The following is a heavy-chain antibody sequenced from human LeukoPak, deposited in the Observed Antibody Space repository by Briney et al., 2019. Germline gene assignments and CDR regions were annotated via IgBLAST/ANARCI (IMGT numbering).Heavy chain of an antibody. D-gene: IGHD3-16*01. Sequence: AGGSLRLSCVASGFTVSSNYMSWVRQAPGKGLEWVSSISSSSSYIYYADSVKGRFTISRDNAKNSLYLQMNSLRAEDTAVYYCARETAVFSLGYWGQGTLVTVSS. V-gene: IGHV3-21*01. CDR1: GFTVSSNY. CDR3: ARETAVFSLGY. CDR2: ISSSSSYI. J-gene: IGHJ4*02.